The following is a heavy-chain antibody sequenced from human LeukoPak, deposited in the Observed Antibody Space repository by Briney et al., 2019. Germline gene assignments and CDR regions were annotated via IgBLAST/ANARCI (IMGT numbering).Heavy chain of an antibody. D-gene: IGHD6-13*01. CDR2: IYYSGST. V-gene: IGHV4-59*08. CDR1: GGSISSYY. Sequence: SETLSLTCTVSGGSISSYYWSWIRQPPGKGLEWIGYIYYSGSTNYNSSLKSRVTISVDTSKNQFSLKLSSVTAADTAVYYCARYIAAAGAFDYWGQGTLVTVSS. CDR3: ARYIAAAGAFDY. J-gene: IGHJ4*02.